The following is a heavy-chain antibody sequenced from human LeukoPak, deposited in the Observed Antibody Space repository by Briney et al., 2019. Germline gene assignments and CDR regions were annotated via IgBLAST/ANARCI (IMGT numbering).Heavy chain of an antibody. V-gene: IGHV5-51*01. CDR1: GYSFTSYW. D-gene: IGHD1-26*01. Sequence: GESLKISCKGSGYSFTSYWIGWVRQMPGKGLEWMGIIYPGDSDTRYSPSFQGQVTISADKSISTAYLQWSSLKASDTAMYYCARRSVGATWERDTQLYYFDYWGQGTLVTVSS. CDR2: IYPGDSDT. J-gene: IGHJ4*02. CDR3: ARRSVGATWERDTQLYYFDY.